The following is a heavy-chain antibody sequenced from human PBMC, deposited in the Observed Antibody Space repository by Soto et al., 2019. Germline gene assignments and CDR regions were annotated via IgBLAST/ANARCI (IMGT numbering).Heavy chain of an antibody. CDR3: ARENSRISPRLFQH. V-gene: IGHV3-30-3*01. J-gene: IGHJ1*01. D-gene: IGHD6-6*01. Sequence: GGSLRLSCVASGFIFSDYAMHFSRHSPCKGLEWVALISPAGTNQYYADSAKGRFTISRDNSKNTLYLQMNSLRPEDTGLYYCARENSRISPRLFQHWGHGTLVTVSS. CDR2: ISPAGTNQ. CDR1: GFIFSDYA.